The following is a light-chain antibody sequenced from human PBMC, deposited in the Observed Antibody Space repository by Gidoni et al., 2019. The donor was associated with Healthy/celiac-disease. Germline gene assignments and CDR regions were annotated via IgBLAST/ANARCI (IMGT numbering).Light chain of an antibody. Sequence: DIQMTQSPSPLSASVGDRVTITCRASQSISNWLAWYQQKPGKAPKLLIYDASSLESGVPSRFSGSGSGTEFTLTISSLQPDDFATYYCQQYNSYSRTFGQGTKVEI. CDR3: QQYNSYSRT. CDR1: QSISNW. CDR2: DAS. J-gene: IGKJ1*01. V-gene: IGKV1-5*01.